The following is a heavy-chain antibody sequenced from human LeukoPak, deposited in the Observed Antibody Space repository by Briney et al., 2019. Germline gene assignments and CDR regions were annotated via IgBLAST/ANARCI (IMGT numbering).Heavy chain of an antibody. V-gene: IGHV1-69*04. Sequence: SVKVPCKASGGTFSSYAISWVRQAPGQGLEWMGRIIPILGIANYAQKFQGRVTITADKSTSTAYMELSSLRSEDTAVYYCARDTHPGGDGYNYWGQGTLVTVSS. CDR1: GGTFSSYA. CDR3: ARDTHPGGDGYNY. D-gene: IGHD5-24*01. J-gene: IGHJ4*02. CDR2: IIPILGIA.